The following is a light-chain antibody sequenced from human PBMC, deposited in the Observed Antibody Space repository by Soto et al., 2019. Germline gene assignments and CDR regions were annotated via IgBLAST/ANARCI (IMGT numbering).Light chain of an antibody. Sequence: DIQMTQSPSAMSASVGDRVTITCRASQDISNHLAWFQQKPGKVPTRLIYRASSLQSGVPSRFSGSGSGTEFTLTISSLQPEDFATYYCLQHNSYPLTFGQGTRLDIK. CDR2: RAS. CDR3: LQHNSYPLT. J-gene: IGKJ5*01. CDR1: QDISNH. V-gene: IGKV1-17*03.